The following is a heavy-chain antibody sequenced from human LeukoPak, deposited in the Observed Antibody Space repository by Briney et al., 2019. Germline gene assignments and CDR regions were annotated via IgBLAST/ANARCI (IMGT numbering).Heavy chain of an antibody. Sequence: SETLSLTCSVSGVSINNYYWGWIREPPGRGLEWLGYVYYSGSTNYNPSLKSRVTISVDTSKNQFSLKLSSVTAADTAVYYCARSRGYSGYAYDAFDIWGQGTMVTVSS. J-gene: IGHJ3*02. V-gene: IGHV4-59*01. D-gene: IGHD5-12*01. CDR2: VYYSGST. CDR1: GVSINNYY. CDR3: ARSRGYSGYAYDAFDI.